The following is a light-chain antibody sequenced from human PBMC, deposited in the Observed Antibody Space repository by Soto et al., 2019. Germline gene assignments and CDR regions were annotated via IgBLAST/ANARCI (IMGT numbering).Light chain of an antibody. CDR2: SAS. CDR1: RSISTN. V-gene: IGKV3-15*01. Sequence: SVNIGRTATLSCRASRSISTNVAWYQHKSGQPPRLLIYSASTRATGIPTRFSGSGSGTEFTLTISSLYSEDFAIYYGQQYNNLTPITFGGGTKVDIK. CDR3: QQYNNLTPIT. J-gene: IGKJ4*01.